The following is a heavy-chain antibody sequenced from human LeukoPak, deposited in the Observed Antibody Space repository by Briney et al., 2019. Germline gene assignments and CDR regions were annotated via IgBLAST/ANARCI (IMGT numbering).Heavy chain of an antibody. V-gene: IGHV1-46*01. CDR3: AREPPLEYYMDV. J-gene: IGHJ6*03. CDR2: ISPSGGST. CDR1: GYTFISYY. Sequence: ASVKVSCKASGYTFISYYMHWVRQAPGQGLEWMGIISPSGGSTSYAQTFQGRVTMTRDMSTSTVYMELSSLRSDDTAVYYCAREPPLEYYMDVWGKGTTVTVSS.